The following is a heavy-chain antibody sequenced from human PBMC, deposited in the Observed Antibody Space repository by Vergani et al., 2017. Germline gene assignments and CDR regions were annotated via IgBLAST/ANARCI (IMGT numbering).Heavy chain of an antibody. D-gene: IGHD3-22*01. Sequence: QVQLQESGPGLVKPSQTLSLTCTVSGGSFSTGGQSWTWLRQSAGKGLEWIGRIYTSGATNYNPSLRSRAIMSVDASKKHFSLKLNSVTAADTAMYYCARRGGYDEGDACRIGYFDSWGPGILVTVSS. CDR2: IYTSGAT. V-gene: IGHV4-61*02. CDR1: GGSFSTGGQS. CDR3: ARRGGYDEGDACRIGYFDS. J-gene: IGHJ4*02.